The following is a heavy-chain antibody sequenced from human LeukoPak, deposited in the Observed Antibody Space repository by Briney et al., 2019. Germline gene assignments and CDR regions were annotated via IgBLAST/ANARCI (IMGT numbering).Heavy chain of an antibody. CDR3: ARDIYGYNSHFGY. J-gene: IGHJ4*02. CDR1: GFTFSSYA. CDR2: ISYDGSNK. V-gene: IGHV3-30-3*01. D-gene: IGHD5-24*01. Sequence: GRSLRLSCAASGFTFSSYAMHWVRQAPGKGLEWVAVISYDGSNKYYADSVKGRFTISRDNSKYTLYLQMNSLRAEDTAVYYCARDIYGYNSHFGYWGQGTLVTVSS.